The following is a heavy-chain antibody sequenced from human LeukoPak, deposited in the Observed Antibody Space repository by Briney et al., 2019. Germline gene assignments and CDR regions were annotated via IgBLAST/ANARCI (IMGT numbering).Heavy chain of an antibody. J-gene: IGHJ4*02. V-gene: IGHV1-2*02. CDR3: AGDYGGNSYFDY. Sequence: ASVKVSCKASGYTFTSYAMHWVRQAPGQGLEWMGWINPNSGGTNYAQKFQGRVTMTRDTSISTAYMELSRLRSDDTAVYYCAGDYGGNSYFDYWGQGTLVTVSS. D-gene: IGHD4-23*01. CDR2: INPNSGGT. CDR1: GYTFTSYA.